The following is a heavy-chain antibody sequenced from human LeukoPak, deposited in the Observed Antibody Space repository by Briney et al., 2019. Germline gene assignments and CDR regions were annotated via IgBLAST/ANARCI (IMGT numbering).Heavy chain of an antibody. CDR2: IYYSGST. J-gene: IGHJ4*02. V-gene: IGHV4-59*01. D-gene: IGHD4-11*01. Sequence: PSETLSLTCTVSGGSISSYYWSWIRQPPGKGLEWIGYIYYSGSTNYNPSLKSRVTISVDTSKNQFSLKLSSVTAADTAVYYCARDDSYSNGVDYWGQGTLVTVSS. CDR3: ARDDSYSNGVDY. CDR1: GGSISSYY.